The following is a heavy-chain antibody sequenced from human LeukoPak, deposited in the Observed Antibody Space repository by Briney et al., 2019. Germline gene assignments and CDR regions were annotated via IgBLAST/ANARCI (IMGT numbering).Heavy chain of an antibody. J-gene: IGHJ3*02. V-gene: IGHV3-23*01. CDR1: GFTFSSYE. CDR2: ISASGGGT. Sequence: GGSLRLSCAASGFTFSSYEMNWVRQAPGKGLEWVSAISASGGGTYYADSVRGRFTVSRDNSKNTLYVQMNTLRAEDTAVYYCAKGRSGYDAFDIWGQGTMVTASS. D-gene: IGHD5-12*01. CDR3: AKGRSGYDAFDI.